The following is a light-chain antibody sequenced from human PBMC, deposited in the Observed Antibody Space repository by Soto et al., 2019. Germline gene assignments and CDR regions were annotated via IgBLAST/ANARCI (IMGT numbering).Light chain of an antibody. Sequence: QSVLTQPPSASGSPGQSVTISCTGTSSDVGGYNYVSWYQQHPGKAPKLMIYEVSKRPSGVPDRFSGSKSGNTASLTVSGLQAEYEADYYCSSYAGSNNFPVFVGGTKLTVL. V-gene: IGLV2-8*01. J-gene: IGLJ2*01. CDR1: SSDVGGYNY. CDR3: SSYAGSNNFPV. CDR2: EVS.